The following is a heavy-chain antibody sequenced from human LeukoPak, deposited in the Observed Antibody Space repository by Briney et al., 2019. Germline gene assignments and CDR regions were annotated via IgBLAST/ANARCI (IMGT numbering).Heavy chain of an antibody. CDR3: ARDSEQQLVPLFDY. Sequence: PGGSLRLSCSASGFVFTIYTMYWVRQAPGKGPEYVSNISGSGNGFSIYYADSVKGRFTISRDNSKNTLYLQMNSLRAEDTAVYYCARDSEQQLVPLFDYWGQGTLVTVSS. CDR2: ISGSGNGFSI. J-gene: IGHJ4*02. V-gene: IGHV3-64*04. D-gene: IGHD6-13*01. CDR1: GFVFTIYT.